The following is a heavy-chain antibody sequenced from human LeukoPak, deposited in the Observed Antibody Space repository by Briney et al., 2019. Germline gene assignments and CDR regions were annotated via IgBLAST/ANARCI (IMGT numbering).Heavy chain of an antibody. D-gene: IGHD2/OR15-2a*01. V-gene: IGHV3-15*01. CDR2: IKRKSDGGTT. J-gene: IGHJ5*01. Sequence: GGSLRLSCAASASTFSDAWMSWVRQAPGKGLEWVGTIKRKSDGGTTDYGTPVKGRFTISRDDSKNTLYLQMNSLKTEDTAVYYCTTDSFVIVRGAFNWFDSWGQGTLVTVSS. CDR3: TTDSFVIVRGAFNWFDS. CDR1: ASTFSDAW.